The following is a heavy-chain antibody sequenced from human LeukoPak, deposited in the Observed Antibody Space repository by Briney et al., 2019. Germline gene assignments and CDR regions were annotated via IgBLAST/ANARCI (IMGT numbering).Heavy chain of an antibody. CDR3: AKTTSVVPAAMEYYYYYGMDV. J-gene: IGHJ6*02. V-gene: IGHV3-23*01. CDR1: GFTFSSYD. CDR2: ISGSGGST. Sequence: GGSLRLSCAASGFTFSSYDMHWVRQAPGKGLEWVSAISGSGGSTYYADSVKGRFTISRDNSKNTLYLQMNSLRAEDTAVYYCAKTTSVVPAAMEYYYYYGMDVWGQGTTVTVSS. D-gene: IGHD2-2*01.